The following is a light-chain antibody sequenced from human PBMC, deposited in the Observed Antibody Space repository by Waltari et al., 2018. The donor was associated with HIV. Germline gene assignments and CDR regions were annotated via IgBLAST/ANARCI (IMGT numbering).Light chain of an antibody. CDR1: YSNIGNNY. V-gene: IGLV1-51*01. CDR3: GTWDTNLSVLL. CDR2: HNN. J-gene: IGLJ2*01. Sequence: QSVLTQPPSVSAAPGQKVTISCSGTYSNIGNNYVAWYQQLPGTAPNPLIYHNNQRPSVIPDRFPGSKSGTSATLSITGLQTGDEADYYCGTWDTNLSVLLFGGGTKLSVL.